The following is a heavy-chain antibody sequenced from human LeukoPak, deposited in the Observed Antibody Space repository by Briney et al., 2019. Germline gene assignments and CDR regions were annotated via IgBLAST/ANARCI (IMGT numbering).Heavy chain of an antibody. Sequence: PGGSLRLSCVASGFTLSRYWMHWVRQAPGKGLVWVSRINSDGSSTSYADSVKGRFTISRDNAKNTVYLQMKSLRAEDTAVYYCARQSEDRRFGELLSTAFDFWGQGTMVTVSS. J-gene: IGHJ3*01. D-gene: IGHD3-10*01. CDR1: GFTLSRYW. V-gene: IGHV3-74*01. CDR3: ARQSEDRRFGELLSTAFDF. CDR2: INSDGSST.